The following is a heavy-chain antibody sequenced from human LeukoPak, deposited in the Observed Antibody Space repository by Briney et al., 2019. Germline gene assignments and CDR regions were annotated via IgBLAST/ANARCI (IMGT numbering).Heavy chain of an antibody. CDR2: IYYSGST. V-gene: IGHV4-39*07. CDR3: ARAVGGVVTYYYYYMDV. J-gene: IGHJ6*03. CDR1: GGSITSSTHY. D-gene: IGHD3-3*01. Sequence: SQTLSLTCTVSGGSITSSTHYWDWIRQPPGKGLEWIGTIYYSGSTDYHPSLKSRVTISVDTSKIQFSLKLSSVTAADTAVYYCARAVGGVVTYYYYYMDVWGKGTTVTVSS.